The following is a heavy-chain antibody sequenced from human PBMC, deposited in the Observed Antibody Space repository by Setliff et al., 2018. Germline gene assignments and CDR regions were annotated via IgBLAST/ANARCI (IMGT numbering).Heavy chain of an antibody. D-gene: IGHD6-13*01. Sequence: SGPTVVNPTQTLTLTCTISGFSLTTSGVGVGWIRQPPGKALEWLAIIFWDDDKRYSPSLKNRLTITKDTSKSQVVLTMTNMDPVDTATYYCAWIGYSSSWYYFDYWGQGTLVT. CDR2: IFWDDDK. CDR3: AWIGYSSSWYYFDY. CDR1: GFSLTTSGVG. V-gene: IGHV2-5*02. J-gene: IGHJ4*02.